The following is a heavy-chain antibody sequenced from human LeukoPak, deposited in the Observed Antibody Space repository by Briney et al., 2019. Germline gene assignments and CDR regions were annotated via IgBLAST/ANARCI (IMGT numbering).Heavy chain of an antibody. CDR1: AFTFSSYA. CDR2: ISYDGSNK. J-gene: IGHJ4*02. V-gene: IGHV3-30-3*01. Sequence: GGSLRLSCAASAFTFSSYAMHWVRQAPGKGLEWVAVISYDGSNKYYADSVKGRFTISRDNSKNTLYLQMNSLRAEDTAVYYCARGPSGSDYWGQGTLVTVSS. D-gene: IGHD3-10*01. CDR3: ARGPSGSDY.